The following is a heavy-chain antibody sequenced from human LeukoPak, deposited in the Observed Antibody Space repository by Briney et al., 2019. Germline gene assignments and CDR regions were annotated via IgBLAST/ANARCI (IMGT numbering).Heavy chain of an antibody. D-gene: IGHD1-14*01. CDR1: GLTFSSYW. J-gene: IGHJ4*02. Sequence: RASLRLSCVGSGLTFSSYWMTSGRQAPGKGREWVANIKDDGSEKYSVDSVKGRFTISRDNAKNLLYLQMSSLRAEDTAVYYCASARIDYWGQGTLVTVSS. CDR2: IKDDGSEK. CDR3: ASARIDY. V-gene: IGHV3-7*01.